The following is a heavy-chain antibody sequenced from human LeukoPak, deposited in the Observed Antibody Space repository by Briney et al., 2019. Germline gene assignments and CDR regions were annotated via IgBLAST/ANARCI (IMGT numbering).Heavy chain of an antibody. D-gene: IGHD2-15*01. CDR1: GGSFSGYY. CDR3: ARAAVAATPVNWFDP. J-gene: IGHJ5*02. V-gene: IGHV4-34*01. Sequence: SETLSLTCAVYGGSFSGYYWSWIRQPPGKGLEWIEEINHSGSTNYNPSLKSRVTISVDTSKNQFSLKLSSVTAADTAVYYCARAAVAATPVNWFDPWGQGTLVTVSS. CDR2: INHSGST.